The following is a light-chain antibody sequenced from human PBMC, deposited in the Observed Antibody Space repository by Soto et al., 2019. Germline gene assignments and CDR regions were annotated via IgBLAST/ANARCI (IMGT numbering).Light chain of an antibody. V-gene: IGKV1-5*01. CDR2: DAS. CDR3: QQYNSYSKT. Sequence: IQLTQSPSSLSASIGARVTITCRASQDINSYLAWYQQKPGKAPNLLIYDASSLESGVPSRFSGSGSGTELTLTISSLQPDDFATYYCQQYNSYSKTFGQGTKVDI. J-gene: IGKJ1*01. CDR1: QDINSY.